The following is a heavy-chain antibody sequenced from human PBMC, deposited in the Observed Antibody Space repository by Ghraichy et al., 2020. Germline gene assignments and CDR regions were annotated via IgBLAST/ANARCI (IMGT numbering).Heavy chain of an antibody. Sequence: GGSLRLSCAASGFTFSSYAMSWVRQAPGKGLEWVSAISGSGGSTYYADSVKGRFTISRDNSKNTLYLQMNSLRAEDTAVYYCAKDLEVRGGGGMDVWGQGTTVTVSS. V-gene: IGHV3-23*01. CDR3: AKDLEVRGGGGMDV. J-gene: IGHJ6*02. CDR2: ISGSGGST. CDR1: GFTFSSYA. D-gene: IGHD3-10*01.